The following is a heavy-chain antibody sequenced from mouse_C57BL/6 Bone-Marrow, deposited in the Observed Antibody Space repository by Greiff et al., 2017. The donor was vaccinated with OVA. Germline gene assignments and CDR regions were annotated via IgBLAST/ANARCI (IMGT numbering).Heavy chain of an antibody. V-gene: IGHV14-4*01. CDR1: GFNIKDDY. CDR3: TRIDY. CDR2: IDPENGDT. J-gene: IGHJ2*01. Sequence: EVQLQQSGAELVRPGASVKLSCTASGFNIKDDYMHWVKQRPEQGLEWIGWIDPENGDTEYASQFQGKATITADTSSTTAYLQLSSLTSEDTAVYYCTRIDYWGQGTTLTVSS.